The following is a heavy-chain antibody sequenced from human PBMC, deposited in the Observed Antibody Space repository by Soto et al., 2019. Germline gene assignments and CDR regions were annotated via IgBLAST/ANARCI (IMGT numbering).Heavy chain of an antibody. CDR2: IYYSGST. D-gene: IGHD3-22*01. J-gene: IGHJ6*02. CDR1: GGSISSYY. Sequence: SETLSLTCTVSGGSISSYYWSWIRQPPGKGLEWIGYIYYSGSTNYNPSLKSRVTISVDTSKNQFSLKLSSVTAADTAVYYCARQSYYDSSGYYYYYYYGMDVWGQGTTVTVSS. CDR3: ARQSYYDSSGYYYYYYYGMDV. V-gene: IGHV4-59*08.